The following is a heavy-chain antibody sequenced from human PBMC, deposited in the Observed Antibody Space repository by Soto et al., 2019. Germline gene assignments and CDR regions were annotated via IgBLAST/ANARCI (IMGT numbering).Heavy chain of an antibody. D-gene: IGHD1-1*01. CDR1: VASISGFY. V-gene: IGHV4-4*07. Sequence: ETLSLTCTVSVASISGFYWSWIRKSAVKGREGIGRIYATGTTDYNPSLKSRVMMSVDTSTKQFSLKLRSVTAADTAVYYCVRNGTKTLRDWFDPWGQAISVNVSS. J-gene: IGHJ5*02. CDR3: VRNGTKTLRDWFDP. CDR2: IYATGTT.